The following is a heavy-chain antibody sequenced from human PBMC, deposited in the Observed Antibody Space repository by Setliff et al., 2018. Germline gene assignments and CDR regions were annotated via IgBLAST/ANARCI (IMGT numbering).Heavy chain of an antibody. J-gene: IGHJ3*02. CDR3: ARATTVVTRAVDAFDI. Sequence: PSETLSLTCAVYGGSFSGYYWSWIRQPPGKGLEWIGEINHSGSTNYNPSLKSRVTISVDTSKSQFSLKLSSVTAADTAVYYCARATTVVTRAVDAFDIWGQGTMVTVSS. CDR2: INHSGST. CDR1: GGSFSGYY. D-gene: IGHD4-17*01. V-gene: IGHV4-34*01.